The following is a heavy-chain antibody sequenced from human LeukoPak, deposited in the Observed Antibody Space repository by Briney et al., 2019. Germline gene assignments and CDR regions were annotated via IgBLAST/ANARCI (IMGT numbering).Heavy chain of an antibody. D-gene: IGHD3-10*01. CDR1: GGSIRSYY. V-gene: IGHV4-59*01. Sequence: SETLSLTCTVSGGSIRSYYWSWIRQPPGKGLEWIGYIYYSGSTNYNPSLKSRVTISVDTSKNQFSLKLSSVTAADTAVYYCASLYGSGSYYFDYWGQGTLVTVSS. J-gene: IGHJ4*02. CDR3: ASLYGSGSYYFDY. CDR2: IYYSGST.